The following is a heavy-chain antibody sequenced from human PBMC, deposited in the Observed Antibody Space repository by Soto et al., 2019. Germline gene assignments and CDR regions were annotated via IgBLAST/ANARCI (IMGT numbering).Heavy chain of an antibody. Sequence: QVQLVQSGAEVKKPGASVKVSCKASGYTFTSYYMHWVRQAPGQGLEWMGIINPSGDSTSYAQKFQGRVTMTRDTSTSTVYMELSSLRSEATAVYYCAGSYYDYVWGSYRSAHFDYWGQGTLVTVSS. CDR3: AGSYYDYVWGSYRSAHFDY. V-gene: IGHV1-46*01. J-gene: IGHJ4*02. CDR2: INPSGDST. D-gene: IGHD3-16*02. CDR1: GYTFTSYY.